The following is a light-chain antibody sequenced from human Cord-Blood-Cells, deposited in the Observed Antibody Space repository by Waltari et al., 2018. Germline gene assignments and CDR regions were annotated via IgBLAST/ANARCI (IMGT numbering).Light chain of an antibody. J-gene: IGLJ3*02. CDR3: AALDDSLNGWV. Sequence: QSVLTQPPSASGTPGQRVTISCSGSSSNIGSNTVNWYQQLPGTAPKLLIYSNNQRPSGVPDRVSGSKSGTSASLAISRLQSEDEADYYCAALDDSLNGWVFGGGTKLTVL. CDR1: SSNIGSNT. CDR2: SNN. V-gene: IGLV1-44*01.